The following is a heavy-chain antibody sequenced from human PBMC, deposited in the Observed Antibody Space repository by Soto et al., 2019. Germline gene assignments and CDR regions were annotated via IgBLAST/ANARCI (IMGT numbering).Heavy chain of an antibody. CDR1: GFTFSSYA. CDR3: AKGRITFGGVIVTQTFDY. D-gene: IGHD3-16*02. Sequence: EVQLLESGGGLVQPGGSLRLSCAASGFTFSSYAMSWVRQAPGKGLEWVSAISGSGGSTYYADSVKGRFTISRDNSKNTLYLQMNSLSAEDTAVYYCAKGRITFGGVIVTQTFDYWGQGTLVTVSS. CDR2: ISGSGGST. V-gene: IGHV3-23*01. J-gene: IGHJ4*02.